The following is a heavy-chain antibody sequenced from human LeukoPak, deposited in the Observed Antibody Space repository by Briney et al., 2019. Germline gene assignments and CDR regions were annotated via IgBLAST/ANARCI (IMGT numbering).Heavy chain of an antibody. CDR1: GGSVSSGPYY. D-gene: IGHD1-26*01. CDR3: ARGGRNSGID. CDR2: IYYSGST. J-gene: IGHJ4*02. V-gene: IGHV4-61*01. Sequence: PSQTLSLTCTVSGGSVSSGPYYWSWIRQPPGKGLEWIGYIYYSGSTNYNPSLKSRVTISVDTSKNQFSLKLSPVTAADTAVYYCARGGRNSGIDWGQGTLVTVSS.